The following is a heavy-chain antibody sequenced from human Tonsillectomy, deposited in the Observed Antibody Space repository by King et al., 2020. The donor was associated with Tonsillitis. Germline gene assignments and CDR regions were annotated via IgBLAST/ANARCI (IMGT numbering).Heavy chain of an antibody. CDR1: GFTFSSYG. J-gene: IGHJ4*02. CDR2: IRYDGSNK. CDR3: AKDLRPPNYDSSGYYPD. Sequence: VQLVESGGGVVQPGGSLRLSCAASGFTFSSYGMHWVRQAPGKGLEWVAFIRYDGSNKYYADSVKGRFTISRDNSKNTLYLQMNSLRAEDTAVYYCAKDLRPPNYDSSGYYPDWGQGTLVTVSS. V-gene: IGHV3-30*02. D-gene: IGHD3-22*01.